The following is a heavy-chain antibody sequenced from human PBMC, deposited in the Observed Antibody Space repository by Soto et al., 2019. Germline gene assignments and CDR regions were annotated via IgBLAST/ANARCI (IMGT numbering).Heavy chain of an antibody. D-gene: IGHD2-21*02. CDR2: ISAYNGDT. CDR3: AINFPITDCHRDFDY. Sequence: QVQLVQSGAEVKKPGASVKVSCKTSGYTFPNYGISWVRQAPGQGLEWMGWISAYNGDTNYAQKLQGRLTMTTDTSSDTAFMELRSLRSADTAVYYCAINFPITDCHRDFDYWGQANLVTVSS. V-gene: IGHV1-18*01. CDR1: GYTFPNYG. J-gene: IGHJ4*02.